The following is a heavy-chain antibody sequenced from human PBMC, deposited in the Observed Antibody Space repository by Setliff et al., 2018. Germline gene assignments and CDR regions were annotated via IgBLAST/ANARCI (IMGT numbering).Heavy chain of an antibody. D-gene: IGHD3-10*01. CDR2: FHTGGAT. Sequence: SETLSLTCSASGGSISSGGFYWSWIRQSAGRGLEWIGHFHTGGATDYNLSLKSRVTISLDSSKNQFSLRLSSVTAADAAVYFCARESATIGEFPLYYFDKWGQGIPVTV. CDR1: GGSISSGGFY. J-gene: IGHJ4*02. V-gene: IGHV4-61*09. CDR3: ARESATIGEFPLYYFDK.